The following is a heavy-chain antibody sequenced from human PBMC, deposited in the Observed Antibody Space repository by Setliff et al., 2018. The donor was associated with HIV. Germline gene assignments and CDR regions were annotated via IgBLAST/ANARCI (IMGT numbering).Heavy chain of an antibody. CDR3: AREGSGWDPGY. J-gene: IGHJ4*02. CDR2: ISSTSSTI. Sequence: GGSLRLSCAASGFTFSDYYMSWTRQAPGKGLEWVSYISSTSSTIYYADSVKGRFTISRDNAKNSLFLRMNSLRVEDTAVYYCAREGSGWDPGYWGQGSLVTVSS. V-gene: IGHV3-11*04. CDR1: GFTFSDYY. D-gene: IGHD6-19*01.